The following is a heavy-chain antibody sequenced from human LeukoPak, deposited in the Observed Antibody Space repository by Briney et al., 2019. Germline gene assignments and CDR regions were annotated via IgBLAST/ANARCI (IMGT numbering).Heavy chain of an antibody. Sequence: GRSLRLSCAASGFTFNTYAMSWIRQAPGKGLEWVSAISDSGGSAYYADSVKGRFTISRDNSKNTLYLQMNSLRAEDTAVYYCARSKQRGYSYGGLDYWGQGTLVTVSS. CDR3: ARSKQRGYSYGGLDY. V-gene: IGHV3-23*01. CDR1: GFTFNTYA. J-gene: IGHJ4*02. D-gene: IGHD5-18*01. CDR2: ISDSGGSA.